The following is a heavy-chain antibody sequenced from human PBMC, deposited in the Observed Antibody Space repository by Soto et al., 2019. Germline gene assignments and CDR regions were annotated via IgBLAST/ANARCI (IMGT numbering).Heavy chain of an antibody. D-gene: IGHD2-21*02. CDR3: VRDADETAIVPAPWLA. Sequence: SEILSLTCAVSGGSISSSHWWGWVRQAPGKGLEWIGEIYHSGSTNYNPSLKSRITMSVDKSKNQFSVNLTSVTAADTAVYYCVRDADETAIVPAPWLAWGRGTMVTVSS. J-gene: IGHJ2*01. V-gene: IGHV4-4*02. CDR2: IYHSGST. CDR1: GGSISSSHW.